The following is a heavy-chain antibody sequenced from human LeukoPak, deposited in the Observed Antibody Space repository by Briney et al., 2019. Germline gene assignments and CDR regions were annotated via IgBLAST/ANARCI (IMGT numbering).Heavy chain of an antibody. J-gene: IGHJ4*02. CDR2: ISATGGST. V-gene: IGHV3-23*01. Sequence: ASVKVSCKASGGTFSSYAMSWVRQAPGKGLKWVSSISATGGSTFYADSVKGRFTISRDNSKNTLYLQMNSLRAEDTAVYYCAKRSSSWSSFDYWGQGTLVTVSS. CDR1: GGTFSSYA. D-gene: IGHD6-13*01. CDR3: AKRSSSWSSFDY.